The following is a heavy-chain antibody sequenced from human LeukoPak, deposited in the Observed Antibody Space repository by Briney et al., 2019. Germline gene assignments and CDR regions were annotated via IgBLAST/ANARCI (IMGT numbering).Heavy chain of an antibody. CDR3: ARDYRGEYWFDP. D-gene: IGHD3-16*01. V-gene: IGHV1-18*01. CDR1: GGTFSSYA. CDR2: ISAYNGNT. J-gene: IGHJ5*02. Sequence: GASVKVSCKASGGTFSSYAISWVRQAPGQGLEWMGWISAYNGNTNYAQKLQGRVTMTTDTSTSTAYMELRSLRSDDTAVYYCARDYRGEYWFDPWGQGTLVTVSS.